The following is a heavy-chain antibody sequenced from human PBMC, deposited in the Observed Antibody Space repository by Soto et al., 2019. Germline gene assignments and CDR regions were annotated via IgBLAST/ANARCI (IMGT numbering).Heavy chain of an antibody. CDR2: IWYDGSNK. CDR1: GFTFSSYG. Sequence: GGSLRLSCAASGFTFSSYGMHWVRQAPGKGLEWVAVIWYDGSNKYYADSVKGRFTISRDNSKNTQYLQMNSLRAEDTAVYYCARDSYGSGSYYSQFYYYSYGMDVWGQGTTVTV. D-gene: IGHD3-10*01. V-gene: IGHV3-33*01. CDR3: ARDSYGSGSYYSQFYYYSYGMDV. J-gene: IGHJ6*02.